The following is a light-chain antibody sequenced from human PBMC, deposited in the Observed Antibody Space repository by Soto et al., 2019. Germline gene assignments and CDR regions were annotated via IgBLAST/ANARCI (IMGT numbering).Light chain of an antibody. CDR2: EVS. V-gene: IGLV2-18*02. CDR1: SSDVGSYNR. J-gene: IGLJ2*01. CDR3: SSYTSSSTFV. Sequence: QSALTQPPSVSGSPGQSVTMSCTGTSSDVGSYNRVSWYQQPPGTAPKLMIYEVSNRPSGVPDRFSGSKSGNTASLTISGLQAEDEADYYCSSYTSSSTFVFGGGTQLTVL.